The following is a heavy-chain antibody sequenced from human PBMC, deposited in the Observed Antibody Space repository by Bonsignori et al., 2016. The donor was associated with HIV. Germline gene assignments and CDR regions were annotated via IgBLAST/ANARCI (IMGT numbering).Heavy chain of an antibody. J-gene: IGHJ3*02. CDR2: ISAYNGNT. D-gene: IGHD1-26*01. Sequence: WVRQAPGQGLEWMGWISAYNGNTNYAQKLQGRVTMTTDTSTSTAYMELRSLRSDDTAVYYCARAGIVGATDAFDIWGQGTMVTVSS. CDR3: ARAGIVGATDAFDI. V-gene: IGHV1-18*01.